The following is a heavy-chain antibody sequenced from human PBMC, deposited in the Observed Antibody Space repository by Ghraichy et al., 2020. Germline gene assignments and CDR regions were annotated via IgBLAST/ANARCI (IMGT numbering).Heavy chain of an antibody. CDR1: GGSFSGYY. Sequence: SETLSLTCAVYGGSFSGYYWSWIRQPPGKGLEWIGEINHSGSTNYNPSLKSRVTISVDTSKNQFSLKLSSVTAADTAVYYCARVSDILTGYHPWGQGTLVTVSS. D-gene: IGHD3-9*01. V-gene: IGHV4-34*01. CDR2: INHSGST. J-gene: IGHJ4*02. CDR3: ARVSDILTGYHP.